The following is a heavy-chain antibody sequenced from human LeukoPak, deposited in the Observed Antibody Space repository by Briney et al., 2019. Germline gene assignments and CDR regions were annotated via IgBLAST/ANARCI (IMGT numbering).Heavy chain of an antibody. Sequence: GASVKVSCKASGYTFTGYYMHWVRQAPGQGLEWMGWINPNSGGTNYAQKFQGRVTMTRDTSISTAYMELSRLRSDDTAVHYCARDSPVGYSYGYNWFDPWGQGTLVTVSS. CDR3: ARDSPVGYSYGYNWFDP. V-gene: IGHV1-2*02. CDR1: GYTFTGYY. J-gene: IGHJ5*02. CDR2: INPNSGGT. D-gene: IGHD5-18*01.